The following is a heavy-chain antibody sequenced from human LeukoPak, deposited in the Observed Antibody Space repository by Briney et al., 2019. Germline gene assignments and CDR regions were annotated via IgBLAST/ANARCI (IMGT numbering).Heavy chain of an antibody. D-gene: IGHD1-7*01. CDR1: GFTVSSYD. Sequence: GGSLRLSCAASGFTVSSYDMHWVRQATGKGLEWVSALGTIGDTYYPDSVKGRFTISRENATNSLYLQMNSMRAGDTAVYYCARGLDGNYTRGAFDIWGQGTMVTVSS. V-gene: IGHV3-13*01. J-gene: IGHJ3*02. CDR2: LGTIGDT. CDR3: ARGLDGNYTRGAFDI.